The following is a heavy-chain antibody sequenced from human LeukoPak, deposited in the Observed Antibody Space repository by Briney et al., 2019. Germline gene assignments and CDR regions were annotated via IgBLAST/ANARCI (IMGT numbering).Heavy chain of an antibody. J-gene: IGHJ4*02. CDR2: IYNSGST. CDR3: ARRANWGFFDY. CDR1: GGSINTYY. Sequence: SETLSLTCTVSGGSINTYYWSRIRQPPGKGLEWIGYIYNSGSTSYHPSLKSRVTISGDTSKNQFSLKLSSVTAADTAVYYCARRANWGFFDYWGQGTLVTVSS. V-gene: IGHV4-59*01. D-gene: IGHD7-27*01.